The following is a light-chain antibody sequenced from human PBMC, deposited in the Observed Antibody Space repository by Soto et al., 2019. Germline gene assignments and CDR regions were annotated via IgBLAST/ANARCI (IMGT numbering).Light chain of an antibody. CDR2: AAS. CDR1: QGRSKY. V-gene: IGKV1-17*03. CDR3: LQHTSYPWT. J-gene: IGKJ1*01. Sequence: DIQMTQSPSSMSASVGDRVTITCRASQGRSKYLSWVQQRPGKDPRRLVYAASSLQSGVPSRFSGSGSGTEFTLTISSLKPEDFGTYYCLQHTSYPWTFGQGTQVEI.